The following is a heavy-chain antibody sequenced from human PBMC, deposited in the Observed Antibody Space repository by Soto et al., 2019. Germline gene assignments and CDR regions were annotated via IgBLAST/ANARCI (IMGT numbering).Heavy chain of an antibody. CDR2: IYPGDSDT. CDR1: GNSFTTYW. J-gene: IGHJ4*02. CDR3: AGYYDSTLGFED. D-gene: IGHD3-22*01. Sequence: PGESLKISCKRPGNSFTTYWIGWMRQMPGKGLEWMGIIYPGDSDTRYSPSFQGQVTISADKSISTAYLQWSSLKASDTAMYYCAGYYDSTLGFEDWGQGTLVTVSS. V-gene: IGHV5-51*01.